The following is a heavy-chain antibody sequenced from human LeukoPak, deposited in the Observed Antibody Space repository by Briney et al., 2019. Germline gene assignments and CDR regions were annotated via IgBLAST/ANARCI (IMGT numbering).Heavy chain of an antibody. V-gene: IGHV3-48*03. CDR2: ISSSGTTI. Sequence: TGGSLRLSCAASGFTFSSYEMNWVRQAPGKGLEWLSYISSSGTTIKYADSVKGRFTISRDNSKNTLYLQMNSLRAEDTAVYYCARDKTYYDYVWGSYRSDAFDIWGQGTMVTVSS. J-gene: IGHJ3*02. D-gene: IGHD3-16*02. CDR3: ARDKTYYDYVWGSYRSDAFDI. CDR1: GFTFSSYE.